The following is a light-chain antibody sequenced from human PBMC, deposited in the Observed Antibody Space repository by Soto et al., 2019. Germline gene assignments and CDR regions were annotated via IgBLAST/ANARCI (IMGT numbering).Light chain of an antibody. J-gene: IGLJ1*01. CDR3: SSFTTTTSYV. CDR2: DVN. CDR1: SSDVGGYNS. V-gene: IGLV2-14*01. Sequence: QSALTQPAAVSGSPGQSIAISCTGTSSDVGGYNSVSWYQQYPGKAPKLMIHDVNNRPSGVSNRFSGSKSGNTASLTISGLQAEVEAGYYCSSFTTTTSYVFGTGTKLTVL.